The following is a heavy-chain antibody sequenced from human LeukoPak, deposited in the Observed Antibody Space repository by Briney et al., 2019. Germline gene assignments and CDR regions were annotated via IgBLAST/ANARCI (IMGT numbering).Heavy chain of an antibody. CDR1: GYTFTSYY. CDR2: INPNNGGT. Sequence: ASVKVSFKASGYTFTSYYLHWVRQAPGQGLEWLGWINPNNGGTKYAQKFQGWVTMTSDTSIRTAYLELRRLRPDDTAVYYCARDPGSSWYSDSWGQGTLVTVSS. D-gene: IGHD6-13*01. V-gene: IGHV1-2*04. CDR3: ARDPGSSWYSDS. J-gene: IGHJ4*02.